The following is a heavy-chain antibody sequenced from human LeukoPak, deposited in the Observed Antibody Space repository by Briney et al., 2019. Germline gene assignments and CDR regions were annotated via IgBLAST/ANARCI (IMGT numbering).Heavy chain of an antibody. CDR2: INPSGGST. J-gene: IGHJ4*02. CDR1: GYTFIRYY. CDR3: ARVFGNYGFFFDS. Sequence: VASVKVSCKASGYTFIRYYMYWVRQAPGQGLEWMGIINPSGGSTNYAQKFQGRVTMTTDTSTTTAYMELRSLRSDDTAVYYCARVFGNYGFFFDSWGQGTLVTVSS. V-gene: IGHV1-46*01. D-gene: IGHD3-10*02.